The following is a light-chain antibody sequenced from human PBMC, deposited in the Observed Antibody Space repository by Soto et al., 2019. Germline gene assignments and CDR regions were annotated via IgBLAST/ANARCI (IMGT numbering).Light chain of an antibody. V-gene: IGLV2-8*01. CDR3: SSYAGSKNFVL. Sequence: SALTQPPSASGSPGQSVTISCTGTSSDVGGYNSVSWYQQHPGKAPKLMIYEVTKRPSGVPDRFSGSKSGNTASLTVSGLQAEDEADYYCSSYAGSKNFVLFGGGTKLTVL. CDR1: SSDVGGYNS. CDR2: EVT. J-gene: IGLJ2*01.